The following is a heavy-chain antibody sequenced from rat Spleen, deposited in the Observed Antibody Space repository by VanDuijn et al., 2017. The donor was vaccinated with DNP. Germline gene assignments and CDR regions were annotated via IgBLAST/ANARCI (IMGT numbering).Heavy chain of an antibody. D-gene: IGHD1-9*01. J-gene: IGHJ2*01. V-gene: IGHV7-7*01. Sequence: EVKLLESGGGLVQPGGSMRLSCAASGFTFTDFYMNWIRQSAGKAPEWLGFIRNKANGYTTEYNPSVKGRFTISRDNNQNMLYLQMNTLRAEDTATYYCVLIGIIGYWGQGVMVTVSS. CDR3: VLIGIIGY. CDR2: IRNKANGYTT. CDR1: GFTFTDFY.